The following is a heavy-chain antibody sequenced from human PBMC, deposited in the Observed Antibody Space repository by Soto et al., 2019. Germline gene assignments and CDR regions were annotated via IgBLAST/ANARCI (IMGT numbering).Heavy chain of an antibody. Sequence: SETLSLTCAVSNFSLSKGYYWGWIREPPGKGLEWIGSIHQSGSPYYNPTLKSRLTISIDKSKKQFSLRLSSVTAADTAVYYCARGAPRGIIHDFDSWGAGSLVTFSS. D-gene: IGHD3-10*01. V-gene: IGHV4-38-2*01. CDR3: ARGAPRGIIHDFDS. CDR1: NFSLSKGYY. J-gene: IGHJ4*02. CDR2: IHQSGSP.